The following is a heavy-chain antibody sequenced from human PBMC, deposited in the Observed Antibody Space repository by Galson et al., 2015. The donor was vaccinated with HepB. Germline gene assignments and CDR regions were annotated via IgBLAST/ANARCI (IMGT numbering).Heavy chain of an antibody. CDR1: GYTFTSYA. D-gene: IGHD3-10*01. J-gene: IGHJ4*02. V-gene: IGHV1-3*01. Sequence: SVKVSCKASGYTFTSYAMHWVRQAPGQRLEWMGWINAGNGNTKYSQKFQGRVTITRDTSASTAYMELSSLRSEDTAVYYCAREYVTMVRGGTDYWGQGTLVTVSS. CDR2: INAGNGNT. CDR3: AREYVTMVRGGTDY.